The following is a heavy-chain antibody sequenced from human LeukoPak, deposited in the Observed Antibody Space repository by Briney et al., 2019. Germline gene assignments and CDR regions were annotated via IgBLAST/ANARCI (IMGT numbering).Heavy chain of an antibody. V-gene: IGHV3-74*01. CDR3: ARETSGSFPY. Sequence: GGSLRLSCTASGFTFSSYWMQWVRQAPGKGLVWVSRINSDGSSPSYADSVKGRFTISRDNSKNTLYLQMNNLSAEDTAVYYCARETSGSFPYWGQGTLVTVSS. D-gene: IGHD2-15*01. J-gene: IGHJ4*02. CDR2: INSDGSSP. CDR1: GFTFSSYW.